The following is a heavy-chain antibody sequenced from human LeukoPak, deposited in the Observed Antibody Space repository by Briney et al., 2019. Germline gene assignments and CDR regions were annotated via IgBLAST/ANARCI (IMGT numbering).Heavy chain of an antibody. V-gene: IGHV3-21*04. D-gene: IGHD2/OR15-2a*01. CDR3: ATSGLSRFGF. Sequence: SGGSLRLSCAASGFTFSRYSMNWVRQAPGKGLEWVSSISSSSSYIYYADSVKGRFTISRDNAKNSLYLQMNSLRAGDTAVYYCATSGLSRFGFWGQGTLVTVSS. J-gene: IGHJ4*02. CDR2: ISSSSSYI. CDR1: GFTFSRYS.